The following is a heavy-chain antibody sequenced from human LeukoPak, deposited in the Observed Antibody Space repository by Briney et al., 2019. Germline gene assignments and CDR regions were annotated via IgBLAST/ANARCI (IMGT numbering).Heavy chain of an antibody. J-gene: IGHJ6*02. CDR3: AREDVVLVDAVRYYYYGMDV. Sequence: VASVEVSCKATGYNFISYYMHWVRQAPGQGLEWLGIINPSGGSTSYAQKFQDRVTMTRDTSTSTVYMELSSLKSEDTAVYYCAREDVVLVDAVRYYYYGMDVWGQGTTVTVSS. D-gene: IGHD2-8*01. CDR2: INPSGGST. CDR1: GYNFISYY. V-gene: IGHV1-46*01.